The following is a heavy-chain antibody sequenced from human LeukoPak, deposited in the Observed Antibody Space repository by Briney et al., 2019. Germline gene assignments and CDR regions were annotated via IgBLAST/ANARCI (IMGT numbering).Heavy chain of an antibody. J-gene: IGHJ4*02. D-gene: IGHD5-24*01. CDR2: ISGSGGST. V-gene: IGHV3-23*01. CDR1: GLTFSSYA. CDR3: AKVEMSSVQAPFDY. Sequence: GGSLRLSCAASGLTFSSYAMSWVRQAPGKGLEWVSAISGSGGSTYYADSVKGRFTISRDNSKNTLFLQVNSLRVEDTAIYYCAKVEMSSVQAPFDYWGQGTLVTVSS.